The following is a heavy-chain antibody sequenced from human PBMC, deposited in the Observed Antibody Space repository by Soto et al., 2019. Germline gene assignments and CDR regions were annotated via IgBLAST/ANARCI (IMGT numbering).Heavy chain of an antibody. V-gene: IGHV4-31*03. Sequence: SETLSLTCTVSGGSISSGGYYWSWIRQHPGKGLEWIGYIYYSGTTYYNPSLKSRVTISVDTSKNQFSLKLSSVSAADTALYYCARCSLVVVPAHGFDPWGRGTLVTVS. J-gene: IGHJ5*02. D-gene: IGHD2-2*01. CDR2: IYYSGTT. CDR3: ARCSLVVVPAHGFDP. CDR1: GGSISSGGYY.